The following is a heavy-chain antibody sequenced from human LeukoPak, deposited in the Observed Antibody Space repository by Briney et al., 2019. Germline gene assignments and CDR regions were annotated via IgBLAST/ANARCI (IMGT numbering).Heavy chain of an antibody. CDR2: IYTSGST. J-gene: IGHJ4*02. CDR3: ARDPYSSYFDY. CDR1: GGSISSGSYY. V-gene: IGHV4-61*02. Sequence: SETLSLTCTVSGGSISSGSYYWSWIRQPAGKGLEWIGRIYTSGSTNYNPSLKSRVTISVDTSKNQFSLKLSSVTAADTAVYYCARDPYSSYFDYWGQGTLVTVSS. D-gene: IGHD4-11*01.